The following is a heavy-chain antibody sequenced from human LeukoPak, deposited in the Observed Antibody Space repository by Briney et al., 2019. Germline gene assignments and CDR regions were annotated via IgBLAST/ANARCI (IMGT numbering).Heavy chain of an antibody. CDR3: ASDPNGDYIGAFDM. D-gene: IGHD4-17*01. V-gene: IGHV3-23*01. CDR1: GFTFNAYA. Sequence: QPGGSLRLSWTASGFTFNAYAMLWVRQAPGKGPEWVAAIRGGGTCEFYADSVKGRFRISRDNSKHTLFLQMNSLGDKDTSVYHCASDPNGDYIGAFDMWGPGTMVTVSS. J-gene: IGHJ3*02. CDR2: IRGGGTCE.